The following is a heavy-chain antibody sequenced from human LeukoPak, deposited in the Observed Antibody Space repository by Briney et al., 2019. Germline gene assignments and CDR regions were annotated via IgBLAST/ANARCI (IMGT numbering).Heavy chain of an antibody. D-gene: IGHD3-10*01. CDR2: IRNDGGSK. CDR1: GFTFSTFA. V-gene: IGHV3-23*01. CDR3: ARARDYGSGKANGFDI. Sequence: GGSLRLSCAASGFTFSTFALNWVRQAPGKGLEWVSGIRNDGGSKYYADSVKGRFTISRDNSKNTLYLQMNSLRTEDAAVYYCARARDYGSGKANGFDIWGQGAMVAVS. J-gene: IGHJ3*02.